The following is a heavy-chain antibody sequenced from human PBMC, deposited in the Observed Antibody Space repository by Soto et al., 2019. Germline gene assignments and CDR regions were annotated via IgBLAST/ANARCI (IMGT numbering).Heavy chain of an antibody. Sequence: QLHLVQSGAVVKKPGASVTVSCSASGYPVTAYYMHWVRQAPGRGLEWMGGINPATGAAKYTQTFQGRVTMARETSKGTVFMELGGLTSEDTAVFYCARGGGVGVAGSAAFDMWGQGTLVTVSS. CDR3: ARGGGVGVAGSAAFDM. CDR2: INPATGAA. J-gene: IGHJ3*02. D-gene: IGHD3-3*01. V-gene: IGHV1-2*02. CDR1: GYPVTAYY.